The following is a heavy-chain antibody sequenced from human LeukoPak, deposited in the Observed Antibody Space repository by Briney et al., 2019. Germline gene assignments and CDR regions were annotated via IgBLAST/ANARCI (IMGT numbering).Heavy chain of an antibody. CDR3: ASGYSTTLDF. CDR1: GGSICRYY. V-gene: IGHV4-59*04. CDR2: IHNGGNA. J-gene: IGHJ4*02. Sequence: SETLSLTCSVSGGSICRYYWAWIRQPPGMGLESIGKIHNGGNAYYTPSLKSRVTLSMDASRNQVSLRLSSVTAADTAVYYCASGYSTTLDFWGQGTLVTVSS. D-gene: IGHD6-13*01.